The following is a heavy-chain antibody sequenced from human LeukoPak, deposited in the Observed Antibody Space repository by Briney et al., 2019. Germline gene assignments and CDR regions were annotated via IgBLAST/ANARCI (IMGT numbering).Heavy chain of an antibody. CDR3: AKGLYRRVTTVTTSWFDP. D-gene: IGHD4-17*01. CDR1: GFTLSSYG. V-gene: IGHV3-33*06. CDR2: IWYDGSNK. J-gene: IGHJ5*02. Sequence: GGSLRLSCAASGFTLSSYGMHWVREAPGKGLEWVAVIWYDGSNKYYADSVRGRFTISRDNSKNTLYLQMNSLRAEDTAVYYCAKGLYRRVTTVTTSWFDPWGQGTLVTVSS.